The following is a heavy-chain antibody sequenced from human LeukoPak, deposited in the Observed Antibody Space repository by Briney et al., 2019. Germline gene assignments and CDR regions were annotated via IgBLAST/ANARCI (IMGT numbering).Heavy chain of an antibody. CDR3: ARVYSGYEDY. Sequence: GGSLRLSCAASGFTFSSYAMHWVRQAPGKGLEYVSAITSNGGNTYYANSVKGRFTISRDNSKNTLYLQMGSLSAEDMAVYYCARVYSGYEDYWGQGTLVTVSS. CDR1: GFTFSSYA. V-gene: IGHV3-64*01. CDR2: ITSNGGNT. D-gene: IGHD5-12*01. J-gene: IGHJ4*02.